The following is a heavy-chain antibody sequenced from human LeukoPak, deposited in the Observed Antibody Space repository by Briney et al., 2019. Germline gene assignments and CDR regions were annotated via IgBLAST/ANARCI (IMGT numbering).Heavy chain of an antibody. Sequence: GGSLRLSCGVSGFTFSNYWMSWVRQAPGKGLEWVANIKQDGSEKYYVDSVKGRFTVSRDNAKNSLYLQMNSLRVEDTAVYYCAKIYNLLSGYYWDYWGQGTLVTVSS. CDR2: IKQDGSEK. V-gene: IGHV3-7*01. CDR3: AKIYNLLSGYYWDY. J-gene: IGHJ4*02. CDR1: GFTFSNYW. D-gene: IGHD3-3*01.